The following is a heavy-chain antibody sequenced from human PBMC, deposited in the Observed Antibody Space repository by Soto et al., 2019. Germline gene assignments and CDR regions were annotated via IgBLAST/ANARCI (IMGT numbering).Heavy chain of an antibody. CDR3: AKTYYGSGSSRAFDV. D-gene: IGHD3-10*01. Sequence: GGSLRLSCAASGFSFTNYATSWVRQAPEKGLDWVSGITSTGAETYYADSVEGRFAISRDDSKNTLYLQMNSLRAEDTAVYYCAKTYYGSGSSRAFDVWGQGTMVTVSS. CDR2: ITSTGAET. CDR1: GFSFTNYA. V-gene: IGHV3-23*01. J-gene: IGHJ3*01.